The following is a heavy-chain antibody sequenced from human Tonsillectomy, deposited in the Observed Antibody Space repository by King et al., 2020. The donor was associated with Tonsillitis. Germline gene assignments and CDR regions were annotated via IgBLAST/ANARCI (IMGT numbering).Heavy chain of an antibody. CDR2: IYQSGST. CDR3: ARVCSGWSGYYFDY. J-gene: IGHJ4*02. D-gene: IGHD6-19*01. V-gene: IGHV4-38-2*01. Sequence: VQLQESGPGLVKPSETLSLSCAVSGYSISSGYYWGWIRQPPGKGLEWIGGIYQSGSTYYSPSLKSRVTISVDTSKNQFSLRLSSVTAADTAVYYCARVCSGWSGYYFDYWGQGTLVTVSS. CDR1: GYSISSGYY.